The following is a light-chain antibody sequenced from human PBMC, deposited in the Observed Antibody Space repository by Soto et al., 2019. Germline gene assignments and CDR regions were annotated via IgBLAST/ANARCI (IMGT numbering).Light chain of an antibody. V-gene: IGLV1-44*01. J-gene: IGLJ2*01. CDR3: AAWDDSLNGPV. CDR1: SSNIVSNT. CDR2: SNN. Sequence: QSVLTQPPSASGTPGQRVTISCSGSSSNIVSNTVNWYQQLPGTAPKLLIYSNNRRPSGVPDRFSGFKSGTSASLAISGLQSEDEADYYCAAWDDSLNGPVFGGGTKLTVL.